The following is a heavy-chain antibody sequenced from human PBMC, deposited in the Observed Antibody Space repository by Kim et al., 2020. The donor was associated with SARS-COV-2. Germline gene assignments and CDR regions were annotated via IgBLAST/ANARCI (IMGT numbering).Heavy chain of an antibody. J-gene: IGHJ5*02. CDR2: IILVSGTS. V-gene: IGHV1-69*13. CDR3: ARDLGWFDP. Sequence: SVKVSCKASGGTFNTYAISWVRQAPGQGFEWMGGIILVSGTSNYAEKFQGRVTITADESTTTVYMELSSLRSDDTAIYYCARDLGWFDPWGQGTLVTVS. CDR1: GGTFNTYA.